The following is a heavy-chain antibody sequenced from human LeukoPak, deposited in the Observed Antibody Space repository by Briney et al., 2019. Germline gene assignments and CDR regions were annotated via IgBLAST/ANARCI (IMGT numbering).Heavy chain of an antibody. V-gene: IGHV4-59*01. CDR3: ARDRRRIAAAATGWFDP. CDR2: IYYSGST. D-gene: IGHD6-13*01. J-gene: IGHJ5*02. Sequence: NPSETLSLTCTVSGGSISSYYWSWIRQPPGKGLEWIGYIYYSGSTNYNPSLKSRVTISVDTSKNQFSLKLSSVTAADTAVYYCARDRRRIAAAATGWFDPWGQGTLVTVSS. CDR1: GGSISSYY.